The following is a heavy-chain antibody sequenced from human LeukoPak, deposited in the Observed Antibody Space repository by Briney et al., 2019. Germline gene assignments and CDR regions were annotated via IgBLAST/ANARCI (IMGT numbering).Heavy chain of an antibody. D-gene: IGHD3-16*01. CDR3: ARDGGSGYYYGMDV. CDR2: IYSGGST. V-gene: IGHV3-53*01. Sequence: GGSLRLSCAASRFTFSSYAMSWVRQAPGKGLEWVSVIYSGGSTYYADSVKGRFTISRDNSKNTLYLQMNSLRAEDTAVYYCARDGGSGYYYGMDVWGQGTTVTVSS. J-gene: IGHJ6*02. CDR1: RFTFSSYA.